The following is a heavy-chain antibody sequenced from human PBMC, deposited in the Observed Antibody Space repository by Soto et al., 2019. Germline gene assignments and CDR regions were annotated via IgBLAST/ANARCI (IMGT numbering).Heavy chain of an antibody. J-gene: IGHJ4*02. V-gene: IGHV3-73*01. Sequence: PGRSPRLSCAASGFTFNGSVIHLVRQASGKGLEWVGRIRTKPNSYETAYVASVKGRFTISRDDSKNTAYLQMNGLKTDDTAVYYCTSSNLYYWGEGTPFTVS. CDR2: IRTKPNSYET. CDR3: TSSNLYY. CDR1: GFTFNGSV.